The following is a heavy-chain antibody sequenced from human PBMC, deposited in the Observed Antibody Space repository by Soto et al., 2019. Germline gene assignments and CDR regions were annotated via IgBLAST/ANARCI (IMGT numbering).Heavy chain of an antibody. V-gene: IGHV1-69*13. D-gene: IGHD6-6*01. CDR1: GGTNSSYA. J-gene: IGHJ4*02. CDR3: AFSAGYSSSSEFDY. Sequence: SVKVSCKASGGTNSSYASSWVRQTTGQGLEWMGGIIPIFGTANYAQKFQGRVTITADESTSTAYMELSSLRSEDTAVYYCAFSAGYSSSSEFDYWGQGTLVTVSS. CDR2: IIPIFGTA.